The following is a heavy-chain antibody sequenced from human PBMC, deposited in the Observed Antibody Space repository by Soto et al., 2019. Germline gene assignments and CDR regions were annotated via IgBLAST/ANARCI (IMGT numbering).Heavy chain of an antibody. CDR1: GYTFTSYD. CDR3: ARVSVGEDWFDP. Sequence: QVQLVQSGAEVKKPGASVKVSCKASGYTFTSYDINWVRQATGQGLEWMGWMNPNSGNTGYEQKFQGRVTMTRNTSRSTAYMELSSLRSEDTAVYYCARVSVGEDWFDPWGQGTLVTVSS. J-gene: IGHJ5*02. CDR2: MNPNSGNT. V-gene: IGHV1-8*01.